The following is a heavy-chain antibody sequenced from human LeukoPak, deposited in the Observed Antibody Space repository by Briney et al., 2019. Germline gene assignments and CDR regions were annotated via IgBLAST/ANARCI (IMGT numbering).Heavy chain of an antibody. CDR3: ARQSKMITIFVVVPWGWFDP. CDR1: GGSISSGSYY. V-gene: IGHV4-61*02. D-gene: IGHD3-3*01. J-gene: IGHJ5*02. CDR2: IYTSGST. Sequence: PSETLSLTCTVSGGSISSGSYYWSWIRQPAGKGLEWIGRIYTSGSTNYNPSLKSRVTISVDTSKNQFSLKLSSVTAADTAVYYCARQSKMITIFVVVPWGWFDPWGQGTLVTFSS.